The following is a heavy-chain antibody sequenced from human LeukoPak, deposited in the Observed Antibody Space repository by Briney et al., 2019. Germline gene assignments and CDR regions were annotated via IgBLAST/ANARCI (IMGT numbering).Heavy chain of an antibody. Sequence: GGSLRLSCAASGFTFSVTWMSWVRQAPGRGLEWVGRFKSKVAGGTTDYAAPVAGRFTISRDDSKNMLYLQMNSLKTEDTGVYYCTRGAPQADVFDIWGQGTMVTISS. CDR2: FKSKVAGGTT. D-gene: IGHD1-26*01. CDR3: TRGAPQADVFDI. V-gene: IGHV3-15*01. CDR1: GFTFSVTW. J-gene: IGHJ3*02.